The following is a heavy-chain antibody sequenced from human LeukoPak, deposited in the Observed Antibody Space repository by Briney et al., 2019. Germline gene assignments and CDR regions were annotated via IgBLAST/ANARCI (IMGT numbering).Heavy chain of an antibody. V-gene: IGHV1-18*01. D-gene: IGHD1-14*01. CDR2: ISAYNGNT. J-gene: IGHJ6*03. CDR3: ARAPPPYNWNHRYYYYYYMDV. Sequence: ASVKVSCKASGYTFTSYGISWVRQAPGQGLEWRGGISAYNGNTNYAQKLQGRVTMTTDTSTRTAYLELRSLRSDDAAVYYCARAPPPYNWNHRYYYYYYMDVWGKGTTVTVSS. CDR1: GYTFTSYG.